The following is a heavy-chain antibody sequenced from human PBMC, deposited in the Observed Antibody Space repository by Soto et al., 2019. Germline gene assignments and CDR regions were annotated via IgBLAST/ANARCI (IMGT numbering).Heavy chain of an antibody. D-gene: IGHD3-3*01. V-gene: IGHV4-34*01. Sequence: SETLSLTCAVYGGSFSGYYWSWIRQPPGKGLEWIGEINHSGSINYNPSLKSRVTISVDTSKNQFSLKLSSVTAADTAVYYCARGNYDFWSGYRKYYYGMDVWGQGTTVTVSS. CDR2: INHSGSI. CDR1: GGSFSGYY. CDR3: ARGNYDFWSGYRKYYYGMDV. J-gene: IGHJ6*02.